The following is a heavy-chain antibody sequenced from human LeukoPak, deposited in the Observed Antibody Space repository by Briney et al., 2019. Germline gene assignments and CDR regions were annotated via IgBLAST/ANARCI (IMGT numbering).Heavy chain of an antibody. CDR1: GYSFTSYW. D-gene: IGHD6-6*01. CDR3: ARQRVTARPGDSYYGMDV. CDR2: IYPADSDT. J-gene: IGHJ6*02. Sequence: GESLKISCKGSGYSFTSYWIGWVRQLPGKGLEWMGIIYPADSDTNYSPSFQGQVTISVDKSISTAYLQWSGLKASDTAMYYCARQRVTARPGDSYYGMDVWGQGTTVTVSS. V-gene: IGHV5-51*01.